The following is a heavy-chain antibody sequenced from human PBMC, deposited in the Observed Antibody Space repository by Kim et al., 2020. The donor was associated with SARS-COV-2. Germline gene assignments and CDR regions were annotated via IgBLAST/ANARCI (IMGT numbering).Heavy chain of an antibody. CDR3: ASFIVVEPTAINYFDY. CDR1: GGSISSGGYF. J-gene: IGHJ4*02. V-gene: IGHV4-31*03. D-gene: IGHD2-2*02. CDR2: IYYTGNT. Sequence: SETLSLTCTVSGGSISSGGYFWSWVRQYPGKGLEWIGYIYYTGNTYYNPSLKSRVTISVDTSKNQFSLKMSSVTAADTAVYYCASFIVVEPTAINYFDYWGQGTLVTVSS.